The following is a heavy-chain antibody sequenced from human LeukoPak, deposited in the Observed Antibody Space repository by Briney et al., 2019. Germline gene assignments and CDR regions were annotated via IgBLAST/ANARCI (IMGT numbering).Heavy chain of an antibody. D-gene: IGHD3-10*01. Sequence: GGSLRLPCAASGFTFSSYAMTWVRQAPGKGLEWVSSISGRGDSTSYADSVKGRFTISRDNSKNTLFLQMNSLRAEDTALYYCAKPMYYYGSGSPYNWFDPWGQGTLVTVSS. CDR3: AKPMYYYGSGSPYNWFDP. CDR1: GFTFSSYA. CDR2: ISGRGDST. J-gene: IGHJ5*02. V-gene: IGHV3-23*01.